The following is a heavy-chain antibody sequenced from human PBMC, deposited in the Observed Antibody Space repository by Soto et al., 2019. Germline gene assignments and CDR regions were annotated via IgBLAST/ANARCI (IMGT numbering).Heavy chain of an antibody. J-gene: IGHJ4*02. CDR2: INNDGRST. CDR1: GFTFSRNW. V-gene: IGHV3-74*01. CDR3: ASGGVAGSGPFYNHY. Sequence: EVQLVESGGGLVQPGGSLRLSCAASGFTFSRNWMHWVRQAPGKGLVWVSRINNDGRSTSYADSGKGRLTISRDNAKSTLYLQVNSLRADATAVYYCASGGVAGSGPFYNHYWGRGTLVTVSS. D-gene: IGHD3-10*01.